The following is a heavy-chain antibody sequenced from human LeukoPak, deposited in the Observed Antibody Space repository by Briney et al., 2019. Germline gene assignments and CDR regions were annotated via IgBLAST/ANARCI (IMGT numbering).Heavy chain of an antibody. CDR2: IRSSGSTR. J-gene: IGHJ4*02. Sequence: AGRSLRLSCAASGFSFSSFEMNWVRQAPGKGLEWVSHIRSSGSTRYYADSVEGRFTISRDNAKNSLYLQMDSLRAEDTAVYYCARDGYSYGFFDYWGQGTLVTVSS. CDR1: GFSFSSFE. CDR3: ARDGYSYGFFDY. D-gene: IGHD5-18*01. V-gene: IGHV3-48*03.